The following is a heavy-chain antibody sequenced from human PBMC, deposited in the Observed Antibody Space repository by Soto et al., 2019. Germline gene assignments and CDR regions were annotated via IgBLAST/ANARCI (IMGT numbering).Heavy chain of an antibody. D-gene: IGHD3-16*01. J-gene: IGHJ4*02. CDR3: ARSGHTFAGVV. Sequence: QVQLQQWGAGLLKPSETLSLTCAVYGGSFSGYYWSWIRQPPGKGLEWIGEINHSGSTNYNPSLKSRVTISMDTSKNQFSLKLTSVIAADTAIYYCARSGHTFAGVVWGQGILVTVSS. CDR2: INHSGST. CDR1: GGSFSGYY. V-gene: IGHV4-34*01.